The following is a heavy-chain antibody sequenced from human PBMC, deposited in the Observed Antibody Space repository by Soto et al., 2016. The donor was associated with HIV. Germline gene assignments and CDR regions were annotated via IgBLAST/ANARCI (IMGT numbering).Heavy chain of an antibody. CDR2: IYTSGST. CDR3: AREHDFWSGYYYFDY. CDR1: GGSISSGSYY. V-gene: IGHV4-61*02. Sequence: VQLQESGPGLVKPSQTLSLTCTVSGGSISSGSYYWSWIRQPAGKGLEWIGHIYTSGSTNYNPSLKSRVTISVDTSKNQFSLKLSSVTAADTAVYYCAREHDFWSGYYYFDYWAREPWSPSPQ. J-gene: IGHJ4*02. D-gene: IGHD3-3*01.